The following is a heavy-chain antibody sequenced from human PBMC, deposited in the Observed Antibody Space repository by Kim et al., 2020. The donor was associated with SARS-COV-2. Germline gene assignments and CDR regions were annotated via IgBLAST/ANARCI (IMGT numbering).Heavy chain of an antibody. V-gene: IGHV4-31*03. CDR2: IYYSGST. CDR1: GGSISSGGYY. D-gene: IGHD3-9*01. Sequence: SETLSLTCTVSGGSISSGGYYWSWIRQHPGKGLEWIGYIYYSGSTYYNPSLKSRVTISVDTSKNQFSLKLSSVTSADTAVYYCARTYYDILTGYYLPYYYYGMDVWGQGTTVTVFS. CDR3: ARTYYDILTGYYLPYYYYGMDV. J-gene: IGHJ6*02.